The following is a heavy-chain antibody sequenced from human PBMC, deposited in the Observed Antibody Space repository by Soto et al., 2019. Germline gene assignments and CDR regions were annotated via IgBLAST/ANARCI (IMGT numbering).Heavy chain of an antibody. CDR3: VRAGHVFDVHYYGMDL. J-gene: IGHJ6*02. V-gene: IGHV3-21*01. D-gene: IGHD3-10*01. CDR2: ISSSGTYI. CDR1: GFTFNDYS. Sequence: GGSLRLSCEASGFTFNDYSMDWVRQAPEKGLEWVSSISSSGTYIYYTDSVKGRFAISRDNANNVMYLQMDTLRAEDTAVYYCVRAGHVFDVHYYGMDLWGQGTTVTVSS.